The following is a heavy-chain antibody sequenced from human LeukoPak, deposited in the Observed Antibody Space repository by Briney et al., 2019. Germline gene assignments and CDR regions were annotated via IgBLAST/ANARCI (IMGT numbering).Heavy chain of an antibody. Sequence: PGGSLRLSCAASGFTVDDYGMSWVRQAPGKGLEWVSGINWNGGSTGYADSVKCRFTISRDNAKNSLYLQMNSLRAEDTALYYCARGWGYCSGRSCYSGQYSYYYYMDVWGKGTTVTVSS. CDR1: GFTVDDYG. D-gene: IGHD2-15*01. V-gene: IGHV3-20*04. J-gene: IGHJ6*03. CDR3: ARGWGYCSGRSCYSGQYSYYYYMDV. CDR2: INWNGGST.